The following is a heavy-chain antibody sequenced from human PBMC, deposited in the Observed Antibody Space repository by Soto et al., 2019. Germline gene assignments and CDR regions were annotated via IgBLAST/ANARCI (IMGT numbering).Heavy chain of an antibody. V-gene: IGHV1-18*01. D-gene: IGHD3-22*01. Sequence: ASVKVSCKASGYTFTSYGISWVRQAPGQGLEWMGWISAYNGNTNYAQKLQGRVTMTTDTSTSTAYMELRSLRSDDTAVYYCARVRRPYYYDSSGYYSDVWGQGTTVTVS. CDR2: ISAYNGNT. CDR1: GYTFTSYG. J-gene: IGHJ6*02. CDR3: ARVRRPYYYDSSGYYSDV.